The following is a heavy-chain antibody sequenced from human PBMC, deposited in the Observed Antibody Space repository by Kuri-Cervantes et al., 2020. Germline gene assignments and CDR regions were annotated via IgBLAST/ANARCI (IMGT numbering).Heavy chain of an antibody. CDR2: ISWNSGSI. D-gene: IGHD4-17*01. CDR3: AKDIGDYGDGKVDY. CDR1: GFTFDDYA. Sequence: SLKISCAASGFTFDDYAMHWVRQAPGKSLEWVSGISWNSGSIGYADSVKGRFTISRDNAKNSLYLQMNSLRAEDTALYYCAKDIGDYGDGKVDYWGQGTLVTVSS. V-gene: IGHV3-9*01. J-gene: IGHJ4*02.